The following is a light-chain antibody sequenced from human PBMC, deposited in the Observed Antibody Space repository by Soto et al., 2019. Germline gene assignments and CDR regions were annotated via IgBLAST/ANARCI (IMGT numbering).Light chain of an antibody. Sequence: LTKSPATLSLPHKERATFSCRASQSLSIHLAWYQQKAGQAPRRLMYDASKRATGIPARFSGSGSGTDFTLTIISLEAEDCAGYCSQHSGDRLIRFAEGTRLEI. CDR2: DAS. J-gene: IGKJ5*01. V-gene: IGKV3-11*01. CDR3: QHSGDRLIR. CDR1: QSLSIH.